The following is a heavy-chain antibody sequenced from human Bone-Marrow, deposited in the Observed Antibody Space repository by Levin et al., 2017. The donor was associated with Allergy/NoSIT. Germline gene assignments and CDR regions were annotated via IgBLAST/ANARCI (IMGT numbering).Heavy chain of an antibody. D-gene: IGHD3-16*02. J-gene: IGHJ5*02. CDR2: MNPNSGNT. Sequence: GESLKISCQASGYTFTSYDINWVRQATGQGLEWMGWMNPNSGNTGYAQKFQGRVTMTRNTSISTAYMELSSLRSEDTAVYYCARGYVWGSYRVNWFDPWGQGTLVTVSS. V-gene: IGHV1-8*01. CDR1: GYTFTSYD. CDR3: ARGYVWGSYRVNWFDP.